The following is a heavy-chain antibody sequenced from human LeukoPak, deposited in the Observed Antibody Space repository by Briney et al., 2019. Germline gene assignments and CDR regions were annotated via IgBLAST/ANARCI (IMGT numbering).Heavy chain of an antibody. CDR3: ASSMDV. Sequence: GGSLRLSCAASGFSFTTYWMSWVRQAPGKGLEWVANIKQDGSDIYYVDSVKGRFTISRDNAKNSLYLQMNSLRAEDTAVYYCASSMDVWGQGTTVTVSS. J-gene: IGHJ6*02. CDR1: GFSFTTYW. CDR2: IKQDGSDI. V-gene: IGHV3-7*02.